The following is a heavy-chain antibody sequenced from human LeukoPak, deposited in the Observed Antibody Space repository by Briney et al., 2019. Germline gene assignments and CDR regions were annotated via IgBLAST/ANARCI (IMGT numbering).Heavy chain of an antibody. V-gene: IGHV1-46*01. CDR3: AREVERRRPSYYYYYMDV. CDR2: INPSGGST. Sequence: ASVKVSCKASGYTFTSYYMHWVRQAPGQGLEWMGIINPSGGSTSYAQKFQGRVTMTRDMSTSTVYMELSSLRSEDTAVYYCAREVERRRPSYYYYYMDVWGKGTTVTVSS. D-gene: IGHD2-15*01. CDR1: GYTFTSYY. J-gene: IGHJ6*03.